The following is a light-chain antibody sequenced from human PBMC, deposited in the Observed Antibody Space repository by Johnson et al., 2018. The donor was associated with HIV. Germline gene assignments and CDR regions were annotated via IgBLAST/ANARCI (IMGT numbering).Light chain of an antibody. CDR3: GTWDSSLSAGGG. J-gene: IGLJ1*01. CDR1: SSNIGNNY. CDR2: ENN. Sequence: HSVLTQPPSVSAAPGQKVTISCSGSSSNIGNNYVSWYQQLPGTAPKLLIYENNKRPSGIPDRFSGSKSGTSATLDITGLQTGDEADYYCGTWDSSLSAGGGFGTGTKVTVL. V-gene: IGLV1-51*02.